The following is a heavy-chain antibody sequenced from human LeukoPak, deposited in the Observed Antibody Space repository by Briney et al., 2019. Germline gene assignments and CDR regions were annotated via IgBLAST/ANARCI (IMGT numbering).Heavy chain of an antibody. D-gene: IGHD3-16*01. Sequence: GGSLRLSCAASGFKFSSYSMNWVRQAPGKGLEWVSYISSSGSTIYYADSVKGRFTISRDNAKNSLYLQMNSLRAEDTAVYYCARGVPPIGGAFDIWGQGTMVTVSS. CDR3: ARGVPPIGGAFDI. J-gene: IGHJ3*02. CDR1: GFKFSSYS. CDR2: ISSSGSTI. V-gene: IGHV3-48*04.